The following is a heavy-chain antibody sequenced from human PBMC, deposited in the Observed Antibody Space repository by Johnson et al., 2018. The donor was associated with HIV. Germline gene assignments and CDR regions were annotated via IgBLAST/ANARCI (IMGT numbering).Heavy chain of an antibody. CDR3: AKASGNGYYVDAFDI. D-gene: IGHD3-3*01. Sequence: VQLVESGGGVVQPGRSLRLSCAASGFTFSNYGIHWVRQAPGKGLEWVAVIWYDGSNKYYADSVKGRFTISRDNSKNTLYMQMNSLRAEDTAVYYCAKASGNGYYVDAFDIWGQGTRVTVSS. CDR1: GFTFSNYG. CDR2: IWYDGSNK. J-gene: IGHJ3*02. V-gene: IGHV3-30*18.